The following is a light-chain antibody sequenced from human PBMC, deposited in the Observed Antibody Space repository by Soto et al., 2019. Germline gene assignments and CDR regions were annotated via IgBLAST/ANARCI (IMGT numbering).Light chain of an antibody. Sequence: DFQMTQSPSSLSASIGDRVTITCRAKQTITRYLNWYQQKPGTAPKLLIYAASSLQEGVPSTFRGSGCGSGFTPTISTLQPEDFAAYAGQPSFSFPATFGQGTKLEIK. J-gene: IGKJ2*01. CDR2: AAS. V-gene: IGKV1-39*01. CDR3: QPSFSFPAT. CDR1: QTITRY.